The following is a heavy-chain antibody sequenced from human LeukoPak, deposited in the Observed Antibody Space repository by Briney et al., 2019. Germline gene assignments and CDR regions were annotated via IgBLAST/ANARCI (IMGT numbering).Heavy chain of an antibody. V-gene: IGHV4-59*11. CDR3: ARIRDSSGYPYDY. J-gene: IGHJ4*02. CDR1: GGSISSHY. Sequence: SETLSLTCTVSGGSISSHYWSWIRQPPGKGLEWIGYISYGGSTIYNPSLRSRVTITADTSKNQFSLRLSSVTAADTAVYYCARIRDSSGYPYDYWGQGTLVTVSP. D-gene: IGHD3-22*01. CDR2: ISYGGST.